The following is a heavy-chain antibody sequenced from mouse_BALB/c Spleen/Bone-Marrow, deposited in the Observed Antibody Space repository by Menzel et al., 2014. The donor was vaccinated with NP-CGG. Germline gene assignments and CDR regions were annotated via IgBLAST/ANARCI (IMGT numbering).Heavy chain of an antibody. CDR1: GYIFTSYW. CDR3: ASGVTTGWFVY. J-gene: IGHJ3*01. D-gene: IGHD2-2*01. V-gene: IGHV1-76*01. CDR2: IYPGSGST. Sequence: VQLQQSGAELVRPGASVRLSCKTSGYIFTSYWIHWVKQRSGQGLEWIARIYPGSGSTYYNEKFEGKATLTADKSSSTAYMQLSSLKSEDSAVYFCASGVTTGWFVYWGQGTLVTVSA.